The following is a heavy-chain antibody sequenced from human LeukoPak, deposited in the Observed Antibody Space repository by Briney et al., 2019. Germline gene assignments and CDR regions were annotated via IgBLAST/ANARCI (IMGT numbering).Heavy chain of an antibody. CDR3: ARAVEGMGYCSSTSCPYYFDY. CDR1: GGSISSYY. Sequence: PSETLSLTCTVSGGSISSYYWSWIRQPPGKGLEWIGYIYYSGSTNYNPSLKSRVTISVDTSKNQFSLKLSSVTAADTAVYYCARAVEGMGYCSSTSCPYYFDYWGQGTLVTASS. D-gene: IGHD2-2*01. J-gene: IGHJ4*02. V-gene: IGHV4-59*01. CDR2: IYYSGST.